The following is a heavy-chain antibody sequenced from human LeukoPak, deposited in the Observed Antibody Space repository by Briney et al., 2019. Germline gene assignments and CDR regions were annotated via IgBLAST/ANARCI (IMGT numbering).Heavy chain of an antibody. J-gene: IGHJ3*02. CDR1: GDSVSSNSAA. V-gene: IGHV6-1*01. D-gene: IGHD3-22*01. CDR3: ARDKGVLKYYYDSSGYYFGAFDI. Sequence: SQTLSLTCAISGDSVSSNSAAWNWIRQSPSRGLEWLGRTYYRSKWYNDYAVSVKSRITINPDTSKNQFPLQLNSVTPEDTAVYYCARDKGVLKYYYDSSGYYFGAFDIWGQGTMVTVSS. CDR2: TYYRSKWYN.